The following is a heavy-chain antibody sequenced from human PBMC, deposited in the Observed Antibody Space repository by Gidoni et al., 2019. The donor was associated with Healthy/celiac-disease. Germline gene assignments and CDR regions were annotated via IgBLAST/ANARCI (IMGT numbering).Heavy chain of an antibody. CDR2: INAGNGNT. D-gene: IGHD2-2*02. Sequence: QVRLVQSGPGVKKPGASVRVSCTPSGYTFPPYAFHWLRQAPGQRLEWMGWINAGNGNTKYSQKFQGRVTITRDTSASTAYMELSSLRSEDTAVYYCASRSDDCSSTSCYTYDAFDIWGQGTMVTVSS. CDR1: GYTFPPYA. J-gene: IGHJ3*02. CDR3: ASRSDDCSSTSCYTYDAFDI. V-gene: IGHV1-3*01.